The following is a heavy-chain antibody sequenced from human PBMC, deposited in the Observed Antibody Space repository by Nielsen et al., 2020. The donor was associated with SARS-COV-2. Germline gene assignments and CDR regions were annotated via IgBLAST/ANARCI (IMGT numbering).Heavy chain of an antibody. Sequence: GESLKISCAASGFTFSSYWMHWVRQAPGKGLEWVSAISGSGAGTFYADSVKGRFTISRDNSKNTLYLQMISLRADDTAVYYCAKDLLEVPGSEHYYDGMDVWGHGTTVSVSS. J-gene: IGHJ6*02. CDR3: AKDLLEVPGSEHYYDGMDV. D-gene: IGHD3-3*02. CDR2: ISGSGAGT. V-gene: IGHV3-23*01. CDR1: GFTFSSYW.